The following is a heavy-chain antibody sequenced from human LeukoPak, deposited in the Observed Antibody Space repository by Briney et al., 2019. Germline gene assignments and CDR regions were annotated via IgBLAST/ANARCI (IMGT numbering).Heavy chain of an antibody. D-gene: IGHD4-17*01. CDR3: AREDIMPTVTTEDY. Sequence: GGSLRLSCAASGFTCSSYSMNWVRQAPGKGLEWVSSISSSSSYIYYADSVKGRFTISRDNAKNSLYLQMNSLRAEDTAVYYCAREDIMPTVTTEDYWGQGTLVTVSS. CDR1: GFTCSSYS. CDR2: ISSSSSYI. V-gene: IGHV3-21*01. J-gene: IGHJ4*02.